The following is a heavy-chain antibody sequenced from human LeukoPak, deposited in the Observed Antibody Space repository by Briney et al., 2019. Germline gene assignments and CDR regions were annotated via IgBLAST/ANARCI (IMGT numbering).Heavy chain of an antibody. CDR1: GGSINSYY. CDR3: ARTSRHFYGSGSNLTPWPADMDV. J-gene: IGHJ6*02. D-gene: IGHD3-10*01. CDR2: IYYSGST. V-gene: IGHV4-59*01. Sequence: SEPLSLTCTVSGGSINSYYWTWIRQPPGKGLEWIGYIYYSGSTHYNPSLNSRVTISMDTSKNHFSLKLSSVTAADTAIYYCARTSRHFYGSGSNLTPWPADMDVWGQGTKVTVSS.